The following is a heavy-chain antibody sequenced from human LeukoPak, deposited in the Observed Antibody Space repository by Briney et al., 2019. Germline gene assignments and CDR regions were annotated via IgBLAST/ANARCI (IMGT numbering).Heavy chain of an antibody. Sequence: TGGSLRLSCAASGFTFDDYAMHWVRQAPGKGLEWVSGISWNSGSIGYADSVKGRFTISRDNAKNSLYLQMNSLRAEDMALYYCASVMTGDFDYWGQGTLVTVSS. CDR1: GFTFDDYA. J-gene: IGHJ4*02. V-gene: IGHV3-9*03. CDR3: ASVMTGDFDY. CDR2: ISWNSGSI.